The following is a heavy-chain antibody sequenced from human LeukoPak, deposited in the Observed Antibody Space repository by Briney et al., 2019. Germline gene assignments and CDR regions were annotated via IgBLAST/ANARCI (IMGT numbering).Heavy chain of an antibody. CDR2: ISGRSSTI. CDR1: AFTLSDYS. CDR3: ARGRLTSGSYFFDY. V-gene: IGHV3-48*01. Sequence: GGSLRLSCAASAFTLSDYSMNWVRQAPGKGLEWISYISGRSSTIYYADSVRGRFTIPRDNAKNSMYLQMNSLRAEDTAVYYCARGRLTSGSYFFDYWGQGTLVTVSS. D-gene: IGHD1-26*01. J-gene: IGHJ4*02.